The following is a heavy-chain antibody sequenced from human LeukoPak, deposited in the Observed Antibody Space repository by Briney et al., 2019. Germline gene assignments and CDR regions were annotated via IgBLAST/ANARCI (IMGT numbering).Heavy chain of an antibody. CDR3: ARVEEGYGSGRRENYYYYYMDV. CDR2: IHYSGNT. Sequence: PSETLSLTCTVSGGSISNYYWSWIRQPPGKGLEWIGYIHYSGNTNYKSSLKSRVTISVDTSKKQFSLKLSSVTAADTAVYYCARVEEGYGSGRRENYYYYYMDVWGKGTTVTISS. J-gene: IGHJ6*03. V-gene: IGHV4-59*01. D-gene: IGHD3-10*01. CDR1: GGSISNYY.